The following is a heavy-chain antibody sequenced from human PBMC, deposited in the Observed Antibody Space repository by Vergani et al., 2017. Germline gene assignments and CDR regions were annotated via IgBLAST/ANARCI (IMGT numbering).Heavy chain of an antibody. V-gene: IGHV4-31*03. J-gene: IGHJ5*02. CDR2: IYYSGST. D-gene: IGHD2-2*01. CDR3: ARTKEQDYCSSTSCYQVWFDP. CDR1: GGSISSGGYY. Sequence: QVQLQESGPGLVKPSQTLSLTCTVSGGSISSGGYYWSWIRQHPGKGLEWIGYIYYSGSTYYNPSLKSRVTISVDTSKNQFSLKLSSVTAADTALYYCARTKEQDYCSSTSCYQVWFDPWGQGTLVTVSS.